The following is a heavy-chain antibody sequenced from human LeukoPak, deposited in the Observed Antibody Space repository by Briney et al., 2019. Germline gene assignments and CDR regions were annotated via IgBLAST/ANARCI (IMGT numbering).Heavy chain of an antibody. V-gene: IGHV3-21*01. Sequence: GGSLRLSCAGSGFTFSSHSMYWVRQAPGQGLEWVSSMSSGSGYMYYADSVKGRFTISRDNARNSLFLQMNSLRAEDTAIYYWARPTSTTSNDGFDIWGRGTMVTVSS. J-gene: IGHJ3*02. CDR3: ARPTSTTSNDGFDI. CDR2: MSSGSGYM. CDR1: GFTFSSHS. D-gene: IGHD2-2*01.